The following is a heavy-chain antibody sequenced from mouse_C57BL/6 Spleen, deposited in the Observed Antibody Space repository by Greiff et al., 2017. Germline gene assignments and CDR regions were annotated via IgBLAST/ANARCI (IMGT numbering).Heavy chain of an antibody. CDR3: ARTTEGLCYAMDY. J-gene: IGHJ4*01. CDR2: ISNLAYSI. D-gene: IGHD1-1*01. Sequence: EVQVVESGGGLVQPGGSLKLSCAASGFTFSDYGMAWVRQAPRKGPEWVAFISNLAYSIYYADTVKGRFTISRENAKNTLYLDMRSLRSEDTAMYYCARTTEGLCYAMDYWGQGTSVTVSA. V-gene: IGHV5-15*01. CDR1: GFTFSDYG.